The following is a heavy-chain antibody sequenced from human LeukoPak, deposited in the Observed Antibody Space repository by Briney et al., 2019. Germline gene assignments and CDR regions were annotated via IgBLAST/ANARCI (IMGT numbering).Heavy chain of an antibody. CDR2: ITGSGDST. D-gene: IGHD3-9*01. J-gene: IGHJ4*02. V-gene: IGHV3-23*01. CDR1: GFIFRNYA. CDR3: AKWGDYDILTGYYVSDF. Sequence: GASLRLSCAASGFIFRNYAMSWVRQAPGKGLEWVSAITGSGDSTYYADSVKGRFTISRDNSKNTLYVEMNTLRAEDTAVYYCAKWGDYDILTGYYVSDFWGQGALVTVSS.